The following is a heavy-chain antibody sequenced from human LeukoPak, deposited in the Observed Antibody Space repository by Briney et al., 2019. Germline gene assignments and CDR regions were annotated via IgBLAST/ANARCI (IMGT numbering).Heavy chain of an antibody. V-gene: IGHV4-34*01. CDR3: AVLGYCSGGSCYSAPYFDY. D-gene: IGHD2-15*01. CDR1: GGSISGYY. CDR2: INHSGST. Sequence: PSETLSLTCTVSGGSISGYYWSWIRQPPGKGLEWIGEINHSGSTNYNPSLKSRVTISVDTSKNQFSLKLSSVTAADTAVYYCAVLGYCSGGSCYSAPYFDYWGQGTLVTVSS. J-gene: IGHJ4*02.